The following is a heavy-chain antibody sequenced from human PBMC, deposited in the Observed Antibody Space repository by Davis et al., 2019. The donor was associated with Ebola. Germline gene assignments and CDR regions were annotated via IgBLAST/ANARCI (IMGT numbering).Heavy chain of an antibody. V-gene: IGHV3-33*06. CDR2: IWYDGSNK. CDR1: GFTFSNYG. D-gene: IGHD3-22*01. Sequence: PGGSLRLSCAGSGFTFSNYGMHWVRQAQGKGLEWVALIWYDGSNKYYGDSVKGRFTISRDNSKNTLYLQMDSLRAEDTAVYYCAKAEKNYYDSLDSWGQGTLVTVSS. J-gene: IGHJ4*02. CDR3: AKAEKNYYDSLDS.